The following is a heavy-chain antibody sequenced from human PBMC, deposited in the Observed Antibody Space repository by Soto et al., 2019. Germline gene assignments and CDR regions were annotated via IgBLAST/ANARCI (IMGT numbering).Heavy chain of an antibody. J-gene: IGHJ6*02. CDR3: ARDRQWLVLGYYSSCGMDV. D-gene: IGHD6-19*01. CDR1: GYTFTSYG. V-gene: IGHV1-18*01. Sequence: DSVQLSCKASGYTFTSYGISWVRQAPGQGLEWMGWISAYNGNTNYAQKLQGRVTMTTDTSTSTAYMELRSLRSDDTAVYYCARDRQWLVLGYYSSCGMDVWGQATTVSVYS. CDR2: ISAYNGNT.